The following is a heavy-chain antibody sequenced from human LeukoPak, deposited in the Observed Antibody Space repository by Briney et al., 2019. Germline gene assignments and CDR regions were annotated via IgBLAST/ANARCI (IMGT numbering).Heavy chain of an antibody. CDR1: GYTFTSYD. CDR2: MNPNSGNT. J-gene: IGHJ6*02. D-gene: IGHD6-19*01. V-gene: IGHV1-8*01. Sequence: GASVKVSCKASGYTFTSYDINWVRQATGQGLEWMGWMNPNSGNTGYAQKFQGRVTMTRNTSISTAYMELSSLRSEDTAVYYCARGRGYSSGWYPYYYHYGMDVWGQGTTVTVSS. CDR3: ARGRGYSSGWYPYYYHYGMDV.